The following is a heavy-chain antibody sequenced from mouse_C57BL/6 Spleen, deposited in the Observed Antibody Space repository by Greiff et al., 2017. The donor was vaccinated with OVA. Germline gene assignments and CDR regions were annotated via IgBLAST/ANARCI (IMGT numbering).Heavy chain of an antibody. J-gene: IGHJ3*01. Sequence: QVQLKQPGAELVKPGASVKLSCKASGYTFTSYWMHWVKQRPGGGLEWIGRIDPNSGGTKYNEKFKSKATLTVDKPSSTAYMQLSSLTSEDSAVYYCARDWFAYWGQGTLVTVSA. CDR1: GYTFTSYW. V-gene: IGHV1-72*01. CDR3: ARDWFAY. CDR2: IDPNSGGT.